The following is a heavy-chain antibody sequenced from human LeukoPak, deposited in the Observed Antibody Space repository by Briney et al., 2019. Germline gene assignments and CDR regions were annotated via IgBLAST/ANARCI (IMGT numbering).Heavy chain of an antibody. CDR2: IWYDGSNK. Sequence: SGGSLRLPCAASGFTFSSYWMSWVRQAPGKGLEWVAVIWYDGSNKYYADSVKGRFTISRDNSKNTLYLQMNSLRAEDTAVYYCARALYSSGWWGADYWGQGTLVTVSS. CDR3: ARALYSSGWWGADY. CDR1: GFTFSSYW. V-gene: IGHV3-33*08. J-gene: IGHJ4*02. D-gene: IGHD6-19*01.